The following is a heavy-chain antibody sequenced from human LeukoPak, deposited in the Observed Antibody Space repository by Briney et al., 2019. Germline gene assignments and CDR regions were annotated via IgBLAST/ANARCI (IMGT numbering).Heavy chain of an antibody. CDR1: GFTFSSYG. Sequence: GGSLRLSCAASGFTFSSYGMHWVRQAPGKGLEWVAVIWYDGSNKYYADSVKGRFTISRDNSKNTLYLQMNSLRAEDTAVYHCAREGIVGATRYFDYWGQGTLVTVSS. D-gene: IGHD1-26*01. CDR2: IWYDGSNK. V-gene: IGHV3-33*01. J-gene: IGHJ4*02. CDR3: AREGIVGATRYFDY.